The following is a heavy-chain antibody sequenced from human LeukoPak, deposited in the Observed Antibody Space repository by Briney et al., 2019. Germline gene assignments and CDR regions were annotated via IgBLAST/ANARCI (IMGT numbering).Heavy chain of an antibody. CDR3: ARDGEAN. J-gene: IGHJ4*02. D-gene: IGHD3-10*01. Sequence: GGSLRPSCAASGFTFSSYSMNWVRQAPGKGLEWVSYISTSSRTIYYADSVKGRFTISRDNAKNSLYLQMNSLRAEDTAVYYCARDGEANWGQGTLVTVSS. CDR1: GFTFSSYS. CDR2: ISTSSRTI. V-gene: IGHV3-48*04.